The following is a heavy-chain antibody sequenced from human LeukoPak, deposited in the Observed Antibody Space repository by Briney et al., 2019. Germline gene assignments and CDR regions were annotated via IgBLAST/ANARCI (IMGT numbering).Heavy chain of an antibody. CDR2: IYHSGST. CDR3: ARDQAYDSSGYYSRGGAFDI. CDR1: GGFISSGGYS. Sequence: PSETLSLTCAVSGGFISSGGYSWSWIRQPPGKGLEWIGYIYHSGSTYYNPSLKSRVTISVDRSKNQFSLKLSSVTAADTAVYYCARDQAYDSSGYYSRGGAFDIWGQGTMVTVSS. J-gene: IGHJ3*02. D-gene: IGHD3-22*01. V-gene: IGHV4-30-2*01.